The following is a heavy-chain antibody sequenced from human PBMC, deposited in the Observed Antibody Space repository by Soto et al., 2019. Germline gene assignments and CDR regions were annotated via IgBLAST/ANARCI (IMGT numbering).Heavy chain of an antibody. CDR3: AKDFGGLYNWFDT. CDR1: GYMFTSYD. Sequence: VAPVKVSCKASGYMFTSYDINWVRQAAGQGLEWLGRMNPNNAKTDYAQKFQGRLTMTRDTSISTVYMELSSLTSEDTSVYYCAKDFGGLYNWFDTWGQGTLVTVSS. D-gene: IGHD3-16*01. CDR2: MNPNNAKT. J-gene: IGHJ5*02. V-gene: IGHV1-8*01.